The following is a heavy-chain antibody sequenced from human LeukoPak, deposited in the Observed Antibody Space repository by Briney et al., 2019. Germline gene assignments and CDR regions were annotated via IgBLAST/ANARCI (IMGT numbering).Heavy chain of an antibody. CDR3: AKREKGTTGRFFDY. D-gene: IGHD4-17*01. CDR2: ISEGVGNT. J-gene: IGHJ4*02. Sequence: PGGSLRLSCAASGFTFTNYAMTWVRQAPGKGLEWVSGISEGVGNTYYADSVKGGFTISRDHSKNTLYLQMNSLRAEDTALYYCAKREKGTTGRFFDYWGQGTLVTVSS. CDR1: GFTFTNYA. V-gene: IGHV3-23*01.